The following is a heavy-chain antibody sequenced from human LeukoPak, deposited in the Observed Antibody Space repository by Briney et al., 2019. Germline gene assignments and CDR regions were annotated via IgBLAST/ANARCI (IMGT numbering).Heavy chain of an antibody. J-gene: IGHJ4*02. D-gene: IGHD6-19*01. CDR3: AREGYSSGWYDY. CDR2: ISYDGSNK. CDR1: GFTFSSYA. V-gene: IGHV3-30*04. Sequence: GGSLRLSCAASGFTFSSYAMHWVRQAPGKGLEWVAVISYDGSNKYYADSVKGRFTISRDNSKNTLYLQMNSLRAEGTAVYYCAREGYSSGWYDYWGQGTLVTVSS.